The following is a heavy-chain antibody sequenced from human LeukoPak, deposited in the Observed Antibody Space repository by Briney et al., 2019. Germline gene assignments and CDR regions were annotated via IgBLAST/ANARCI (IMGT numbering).Heavy chain of an antibody. Sequence: GGSLRLSCAASGLTFRSYWMHWVRQAPGKGLVWVSRINSDGSIPNYADSVKGRFTISRDNAKNTLYLQMNSLRVDDTAVYYCVRADSSGYYTYWGQGTLVTVSS. CDR3: VRADSSGYYTY. J-gene: IGHJ4*02. V-gene: IGHV3-74*01. CDR1: GLTFRSYW. D-gene: IGHD3-22*01. CDR2: INSDGSIP.